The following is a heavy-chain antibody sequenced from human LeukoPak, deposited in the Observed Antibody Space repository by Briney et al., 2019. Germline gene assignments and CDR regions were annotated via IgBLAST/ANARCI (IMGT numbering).Heavy chain of an antibody. J-gene: IGHJ4*02. Sequence: ASVKVSCKASGYTFTSYGISWVRQAPGQGLEWMGWISAYNGNTNYAQKLQGRVTMTTDTSTSTAYMELRSLRSDDTAVYYCARDFINMWLVQKSPFDYWGQGTLVTVSS. CDR3: ARDFINMWLVQKSPFDY. V-gene: IGHV1-18*01. CDR1: GYTFTSYG. D-gene: IGHD6-19*01. CDR2: ISAYNGNT.